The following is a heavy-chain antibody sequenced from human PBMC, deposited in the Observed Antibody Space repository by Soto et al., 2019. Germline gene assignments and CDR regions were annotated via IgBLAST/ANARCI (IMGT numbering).Heavy chain of an antibody. D-gene: IGHD2-21*01. J-gene: IGHJ4*02. CDR2: ISWDSGSI. CDR1: GFRFDEYA. V-gene: IGHV3-9*01. CDR3: AKIVTRHSLVPVFDQ. Sequence: QLVESGGGLVQPGRSLRLSCVASGFRFDEYAIHWVRQAPGKGLEWVSGISWDSGSINYAGSVWGRFTVSRDNAKNSLYLHMTSLRSEDTAFYYCAKIVTRHSLVPVFDQWGQGALVSVSS.